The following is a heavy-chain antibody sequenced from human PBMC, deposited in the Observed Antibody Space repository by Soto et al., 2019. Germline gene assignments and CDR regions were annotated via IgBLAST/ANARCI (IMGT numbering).Heavy chain of an antibody. J-gene: IGHJ6*02. V-gene: IGHV1-69*13. CDR3: ARDYRSSSIGGMDV. CDR2: IIPIFGTA. CDR1: GGTFSSYA. Sequence: SVKVSCKASGGTFSSYAISWLRQAPGQGLEWMGGIIPIFGTANYAQKFQGRVTITADESTSTAYMELSSLRSEDTAVYYCARDYRSSSIGGMDVWGQGTTVTVSS. D-gene: IGHD6-6*01.